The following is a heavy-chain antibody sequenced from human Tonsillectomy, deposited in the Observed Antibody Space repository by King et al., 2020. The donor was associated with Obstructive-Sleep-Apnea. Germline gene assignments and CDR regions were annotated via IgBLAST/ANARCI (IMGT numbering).Heavy chain of an antibody. V-gene: IGHV3-30-3*01. J-gene: IGHJ4*02. Sequence: VQLVESGGGVVQPGKSLRLSCAASGFSFSSYAMHWVRQAPGTGLEWVAVISYDGSNKYYADSVKGRFTISRDSSKNTLYLQMNSLRAEETAVYYCAREGHYGSGSYYKRPHFFDYWGQGTPVTVSS. CDR3: AREGHYGSGSYYKRPHFFDY. CDR2: ISYDGSNK. CDR1: GFSFSSYA. D-gene: IGHD3-10*01.